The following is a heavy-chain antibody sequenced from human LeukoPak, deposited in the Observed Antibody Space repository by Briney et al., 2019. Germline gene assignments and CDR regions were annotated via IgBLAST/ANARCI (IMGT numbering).Heavy chain of an antibody. CDR3: ARARRLVVVVAAQGDAFDI. Sequence: GASVKVSCKASGGTFSSYAISWVRQAPGQGLEWMGRIIPILGIANYAQKFQGRVTTTADKSTSTAYMELSSLRSEDTAVYYCARARRLVVVVAAQGDAFDIWGQGTMVTVSS. D-gene: IGHD2-15*01. J-gene: IGHJ3*02. CDR2: IIPILGIA. V-gene: IGHV1-69*04. CDR1: GGTFSSYA.